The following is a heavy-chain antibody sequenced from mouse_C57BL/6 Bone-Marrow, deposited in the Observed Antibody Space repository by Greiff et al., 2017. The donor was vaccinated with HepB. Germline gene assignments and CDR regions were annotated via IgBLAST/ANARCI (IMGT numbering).Heavy chain of an antibody. CDR1: GYTFTSYW. J-gene: IGHJ2*01. V-gene: IGHV1-69*01. D-gene: IGHD1-1*01. CDR2: IDPSDSYT. Sequence: QVQLQQPGAELVMPGASVKLSCKASGYTFTSYWMHWVKQRPGQGLEWIGEIDPSDSYTNYNQKFKGKSTLTVDKSSSTAYMQLSSLTSEDSAVYYCAMSSYDFDYWGQGTTLTVSS. CDR3: AMSSYDFDY.